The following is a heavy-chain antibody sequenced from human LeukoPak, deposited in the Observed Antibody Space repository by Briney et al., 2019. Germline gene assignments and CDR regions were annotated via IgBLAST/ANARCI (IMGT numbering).Heavy chain of an antibody. J-gene: IGHJ3*02. CDR1: GGSISSSSYY. CDR2: IYYSGST. Sequence: PSETLSLTCTVSGGSISSSSYYWGWIRQPPGKGLEWIGSIYYSGSTYYNPSLKSRVTISVDTSKNQFSLKLSSVTAADTAVYYCASTYDSTIYDAFDIWGQGTMVTVSS. CDR3: ASTYDSTIYDAFDI. D-gene: IGHD3-22*01. V-gene: IGHV4-39*07.